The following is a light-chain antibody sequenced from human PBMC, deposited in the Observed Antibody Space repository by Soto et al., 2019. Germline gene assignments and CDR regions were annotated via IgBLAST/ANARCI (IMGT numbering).Light chain of an antibody. V-gene: IGKV1-39*01. J-gene: IGKJ2*01. CDR1: QPISNS. CDR2: AAS. CDR3: QQRYSTLMYT. Sequence: DIPMTQSPSSLSASVGDRVTITCPASQPISNSLNWYQQKPGKAPKLLIYAASSLQSGVPSRFSGSGSGTDFTLPISSLQPEDFATFYCQQRYSTLMYTFGQGTKLEIK.